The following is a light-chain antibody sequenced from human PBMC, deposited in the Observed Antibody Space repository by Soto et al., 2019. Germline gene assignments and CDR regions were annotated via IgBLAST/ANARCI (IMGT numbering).Light chain of an antibody. Sequence: QSVLTQPPSASGTPGQRVTISCSGSSPNIESNFVYWYQQFPGTAPRLLIYRNNQLPSGVPDRFACSKSGTSASLAISALRYADEAGYDCTVWDDSLRGRLFGGGTKLTVL. CDR3: TVWDDSLRGRL. CDR2: RNN. J-gene: IGLJ2*01. V-gene: IGLV1-47*01. CDR1: SPNIESNF.